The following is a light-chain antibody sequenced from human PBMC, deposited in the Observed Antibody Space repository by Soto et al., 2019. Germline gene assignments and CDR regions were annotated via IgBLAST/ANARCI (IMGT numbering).Light chain of an antibody. J-gene: IGKJ1*01. CDR2: GAS. CDR3: QQYNNCPLT. CDR1: QSVSSN. V-gene: IGKV3-15*01. Sequence: EIVMTQSPATLSVSPGERATLSCRASQSVSSNLAWYQQKPGKAPRLLIYGASTRSTGIPARFSGSGSGTEFTLTISSRQSQDFAVYYCQQYNNCPLTFGQGTKVEIK.